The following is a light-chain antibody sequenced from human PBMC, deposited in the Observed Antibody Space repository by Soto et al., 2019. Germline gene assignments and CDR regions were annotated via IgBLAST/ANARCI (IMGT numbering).Light chain of an antibody. V-gene: IGLV2-14*01. CDR2: DVS. Sequence: QSALTQPASVSGSPGQSITISCTGTSSDVGEYTSLSWYQQYPGKAPKLLIYDVSNRPSRVSNLFSASKSGNTASLTISGIQAEDEADYDCSSYPATTTLGVFGTGTKLTVL. CDR1: SSDVGEYTS. J-gene: IGLJ1*01. CDR3: SSYPATTTLGV.